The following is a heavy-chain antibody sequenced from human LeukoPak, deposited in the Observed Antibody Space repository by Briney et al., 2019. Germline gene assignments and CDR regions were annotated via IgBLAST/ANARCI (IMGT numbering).Heavy chain of an antibody. CDR2: IRYDGSTK. CDR1: GFTFSTYG. Sequence: GGSLRLSCAASGFTFSTYGMYWVRQAPGKGLEWVAYIRYDGSTKYYADSVKGRFTISRDNSKNTLYLQMNSLRAEDTAMYYCASARDSSSSGIDYWGQGTLVTVSS. V-gene: IGHV3-30*02. CDR3: ASARDSSSSGIDY. D-gene: IGHD6-6*01. J-gene: IGHJ4*02.